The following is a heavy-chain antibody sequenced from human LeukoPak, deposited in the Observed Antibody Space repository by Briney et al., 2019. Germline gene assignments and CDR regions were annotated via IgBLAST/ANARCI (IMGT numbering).Heavy chain of an antibody. CDR2: ISYDGSNK. CDR3: ARGSGGNFYFDY. J-gene: IGHJ4*02. V-gene: IGHV3-30-3*01. Sequence: PGRSLRLSCAASGFTFSSYAMHWARQAPGEGLEWVAVISYDGSNKYYADSVKGRFTISRDNSKNTLYLQMNSLRAEDTAVYYCARGSGGNFYFDYWGQGTLVTVSS. D-gene: IGHD4-23*01. CDR1: GFTFSSYA.